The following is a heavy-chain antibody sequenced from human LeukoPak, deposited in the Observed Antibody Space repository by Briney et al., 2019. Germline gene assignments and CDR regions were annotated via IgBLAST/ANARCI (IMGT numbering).Heavy chain of an antibody. J-gene: IGHJ6*03. Sequence: ASVKVSCKASGYTFTGYYMHWVRQAPGQGLEWMGWINPNSGGTNYAQKFQGRVTMTRDKSISTAYMELSRLRSDDTAVYYCARKESDYYYMDVWGKGTTVTVSS. V-gene: IGHV1-2*02. CDR1: GYTFTGYY. CDR3: ARKESDYYYMDV. CDR2: INPNSGGT. D-gene: IGHD3-10*01.